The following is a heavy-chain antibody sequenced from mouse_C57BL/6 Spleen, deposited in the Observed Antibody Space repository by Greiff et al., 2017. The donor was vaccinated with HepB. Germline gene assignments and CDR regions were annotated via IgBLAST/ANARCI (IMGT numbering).Heavy chain of an antibody. V-gene: IGHV3-6*01. J-gene: IGHJ4*01. Sequence: ESGPGLVKPSQSLSLTCSVTGYSITSGYYWNWIRQFPGNKLEWMGYISYDGSNNYNPSLKNRISITRDTSKNQFFLKLNSVTTEDTATYYCARVPLITTGAMDYWGQGTSVTVSS. D-gene: IGHD1-1*01. CDR2: ISYDGSN. CDR1: GYSITSGYY. CDR3: ARVPLITTGAMDY.